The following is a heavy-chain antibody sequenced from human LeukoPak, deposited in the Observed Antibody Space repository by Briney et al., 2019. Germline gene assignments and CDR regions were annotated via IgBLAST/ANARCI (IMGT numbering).Heavy chain of an antibody. V-gene: IGHV3-30*18. CDR3: AKRFGEGEFDY. J-gene: IGHJ4*02. CDR1: GFTFTSFG. CDR2: ISPDGTTT. D-gene: IGHD3-10*01. Sequence: GGSLRLSCAASGFTFTSFGMHWVRQAPGKGLEWVGRISPDGTTTYYGDSVKGRVTISRDNSKNTLFLQMNSLRAEDTAIYYCAKRFGEGEFDYWGQGTLVTVSS.